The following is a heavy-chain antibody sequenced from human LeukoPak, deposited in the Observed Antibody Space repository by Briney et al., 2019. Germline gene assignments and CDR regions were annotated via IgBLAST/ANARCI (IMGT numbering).Heavy chain of an antibody. Sequence: ASVKVSCKASGGTFSSYAISWVRQAPGQGLEWMGRIIPILGIANYAQKFQGRVTITADKSTSTAYMELSSLRSEDTAVYYCARWGCSSTSCYEYYYYYYMDVWGKGTTVTVSS. CDR2: IIPILGIA. CDR3: ARWGCSSTSCYEYYYYYYMDV. CDR1: GGTFSSYA. V-gene: IGHV1-69*04. D-gene: IGHD2-2*01. J-gene: IGHJ6*03.